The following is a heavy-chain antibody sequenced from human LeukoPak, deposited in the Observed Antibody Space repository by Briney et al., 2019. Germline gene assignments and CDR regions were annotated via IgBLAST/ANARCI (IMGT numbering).Heavy chain of an antibody. J-gene: IGHJ4*02. CDR2: ISGSGGNT. CDR1: GFTFSSHA. CDR3: TTATDMIYFGSGSPSVDY. V-gene: IGHV3-23*01. D-gene: IGHD3-10*01. Sequence: GGSLRLSCVASGFTFSSHAMDWVRQAPGKGLEWVSAISGSGGNTYYADSVKGRFTISRDHSKTTLFLQMNSLKTEDTAVYYCTTATDMIYFGSGSPSVDYWGQGTLVTVSS.